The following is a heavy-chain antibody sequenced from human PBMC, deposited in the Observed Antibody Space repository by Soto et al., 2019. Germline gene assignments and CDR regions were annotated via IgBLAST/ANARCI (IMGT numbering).Heavy chain of an antibody. CDR3: ASRSSSPYYYMDV. Sequence: SETLSLTCAVYGGSFSGYYWSWIRKPPGKGLEWIGEINHRGSTNYNPSLKSRVTISVDTSKNQFSLKLSSVTAADTAVYYCASRSSSPYYYMDVWGKGTTVTVSS. J-gene: IGHJ6*03. V-gene: IGHV4-34*01. D-gene: IGHD6-6*01. CDR1: GGSFSGYY. CDR2: INHRGST.